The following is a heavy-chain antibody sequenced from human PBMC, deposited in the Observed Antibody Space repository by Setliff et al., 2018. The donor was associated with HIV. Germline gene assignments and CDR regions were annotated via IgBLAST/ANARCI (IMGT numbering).Heavy chain of an antibody. V-gene: IGHV3-23*01. J-gene: IGHJ5*02. D-gene: IGHD3-16*01. Sequence: GSLRLSCAASGFTFNYHAMTWVRQAPGKGLEWVSGISGSGDSTFYAHSVKGRFTISRDNSRDTLYLEMNNLRAEDTALYYCAKDYTPTFWEYNWFDVWGQGTQVTVS. CDR3: AKDYTPTFWEYNWFDV. CDR1: GFTFNYHA. CDR2: ISGSGDST.